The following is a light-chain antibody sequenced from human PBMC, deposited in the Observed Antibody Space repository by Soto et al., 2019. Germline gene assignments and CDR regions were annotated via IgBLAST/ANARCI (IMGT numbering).Light chain of an antibody. Sequence: QSVLTQPPSVSEAPRQRVTISCSGSSSNIGNNVVNWYQQLPGKAPKLLIYYDDLLPSGVSDRFSGSKSGTSASLAISGLQSEDEADYYCATWDDSLNAVLFGGGTKVTVL. CDR2: YDD. CDR3: ATWDDSLNAVL. J-gene: IGLJ2*01. V-gene: IGLV1-36*01. CDR1: SSNIGNNV.